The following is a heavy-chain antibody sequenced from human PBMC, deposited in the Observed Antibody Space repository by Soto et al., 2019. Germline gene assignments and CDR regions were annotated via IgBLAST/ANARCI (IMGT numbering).Heavy chain of an antibody. V-gene: IGHV3-11*01. CDR3: ARFNLMVYATGKGQFDY. CDR2: ISSSGSTI. CDR1: GFTFSDYY. D-gene: IGHD2-8*01. J-gene: IGHJ4*02. Sequence: PGGSLRLSCAASGFTFSDYYMSWIRQAPGKGLEWVSYISSSGSTIYYADSVKGRFTISRDNAKNSLYLQMNSLRAEDTAVYYCARFNLMVYATGKGQFDYWGQGTLVTVSS.